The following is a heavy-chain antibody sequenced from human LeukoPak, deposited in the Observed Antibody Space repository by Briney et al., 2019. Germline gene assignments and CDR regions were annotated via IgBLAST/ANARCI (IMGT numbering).Heavy chain of an antibody. CDR1: GYCFTSYW. CDR3: ARHGYYDILTGLLGMYGMDV. J-gene: IGHJ6*02. Sequence: GESLQISCKGSGYCFTSYWIGWVRQLPGKGLEGMVIIYPGDSDTRYSPSFQGQVTISADKSISTAYLQWSSLKASDTAMYYCARHGYYDILTGLLGMYGMDVGGQGTTVTVS. D-gene: IGHD3-9*01. V-gene: IGHV5-51*01. CDR2: IYPGDSDT.